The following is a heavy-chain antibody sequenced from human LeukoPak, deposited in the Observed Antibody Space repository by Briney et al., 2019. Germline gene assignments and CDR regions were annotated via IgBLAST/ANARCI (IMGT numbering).Heavy chain of an antibody. V-gene: IGHV3-21*01. CDR1: GFTFSSYS. CDR2: ISSSSSYI. D-gene: IGHD4-17*01. Sequence: PGGSLRLSCAASGFTFSSYSMNWVRQAPGKGLEWVSSISSSSSYIYYADSVKGRFTISRDNAKNSLYLQMNSLRAEDTAVYYCARDDYGDADAFDIWGQGTMVTVSS. J-gene: IGHJ3*02. CDR3: ARDDYGDADAFDI.